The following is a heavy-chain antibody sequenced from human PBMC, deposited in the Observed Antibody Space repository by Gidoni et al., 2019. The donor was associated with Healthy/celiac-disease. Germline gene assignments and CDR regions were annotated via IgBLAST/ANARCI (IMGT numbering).Heavy chain of an antibody. J-gene: IGHJ6*02. CDR3: ARSSYYDFWSGYWGDYYGMDV. V-gene: IGHV4-34*01. D-gene: IGHD3-3*01. Sequence: QVQLQQWGAGLLKPSETLSLTCAVYGGSFSGYYWSWIRQPPGKGLEWIGEINHSGSTNYNPSLKSRVTISVDTSKNQFSLKLSSVTAADTAVYYCARSSYYDFWSGYWGDYYGMDVWGQGTTVTVSS. CDR1: GGSFSGYY. CDR2: INHSGST.